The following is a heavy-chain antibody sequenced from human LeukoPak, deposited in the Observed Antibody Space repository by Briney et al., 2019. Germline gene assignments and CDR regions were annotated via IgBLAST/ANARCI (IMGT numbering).Heavy chain of an antibody. CDR2: IYYIENT. J-gene: IGHJ4*02. CDR3: ARHGGSYTFDL. Sequence: SKTLSLTCTVSGGSINSSSYYWGWIRQPPGKGLEWIGSIYYIENTNYNPSLKSRVTISVDTSKNQFSLRLNSVTAADTAVYYCARHGGSYTFDLWGQGVLVTVSS. V-gene: IGHV4-39*07. CDR1: GGSINSSSYY. D-gene: IGHD1-26*01.